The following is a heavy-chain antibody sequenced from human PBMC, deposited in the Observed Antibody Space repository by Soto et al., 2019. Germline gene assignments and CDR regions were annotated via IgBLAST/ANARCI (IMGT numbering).Heavy chain of an antibody. J-gene: IGHJ4*02. D-gene: IGHD3-16*02. V-gene: IGHV4-30-2*01. CDR1: GGSLSRGTDS. CDR3: ARDYRTSAGRHFDY. Sequence: SETLSLTCTVSGGSLSRGTDSWSWIRQAPGKAPEWIGYIYNRGDTYFNPSLKSRVAISIDRSKNQFSLKLSSVTAADTAVYFCARDYRTSAGRHFDYWGQGILVTVSS. CDR2: IYNRGDT.